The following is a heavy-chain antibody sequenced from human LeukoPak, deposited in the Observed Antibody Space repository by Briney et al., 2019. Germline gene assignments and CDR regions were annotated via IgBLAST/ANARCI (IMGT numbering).Heavy chain of an antibody. V-gene: IGHV3-7*01. CDR2: IKQDGSEK. D-gene: IGHD5-24*01. CDR1: GFTFSDYY. J-gene: IGHJ4*02. Sequence: GGSLRLSCAASGFTFSDYYMSWVRQAPGKGLEWVANIKQDGSEKYYVDSVKGRFTISRDNAKNSLYLQMNSLRAEDTAVYYCARERRWLQSPGGDYWGQGTLVTVSS. CDR3: ARERRWLQSPGGDY.